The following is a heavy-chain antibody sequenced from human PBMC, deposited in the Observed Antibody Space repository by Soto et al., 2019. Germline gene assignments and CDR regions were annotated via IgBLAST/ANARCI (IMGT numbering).Heavy chain of an antibody. J-gene: IGHJ4*02. CDR2: IIPIFGTA. CDR1: GGAFSSYA. D-gene: IGHD3-22*01. V-gene: IGHV1-69*13. CDR3: ARVRTYYYDSSGPPGFDY. Sequence: SVKVSFKASGGAFSSYAISWVRQAPGQGLEWMGGIIPIFGTANCAQKFQGRVTITADESTSTAYMQLSSLRSEDTAVYYCARVRTYYYDSSGPPGFDYCGQGTLVTVSS.